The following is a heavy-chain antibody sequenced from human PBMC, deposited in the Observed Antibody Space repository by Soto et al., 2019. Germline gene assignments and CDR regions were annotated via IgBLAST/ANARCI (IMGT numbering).Heavy chain of an antibody. CDR1: GFTFSSYG. CDR3: AREPEIAARPERNWFDP. CDR2: IWYDGSNK. V-gene: IGHV3-33*01. D-gene: IGHD6-6*01. J-gene: IGHJ5*02. Sequence: QVQLVESGGGVVQPGRSLRLSCAASGFTFSSYGMHWVRQAPGKGLEWVAVIWYDGSNKYYADSVKGRFTISRDNSKNARYLQMNSRRADDTAVYYCAREPEIAARPERNWFDPWGQGTLVTVCS.